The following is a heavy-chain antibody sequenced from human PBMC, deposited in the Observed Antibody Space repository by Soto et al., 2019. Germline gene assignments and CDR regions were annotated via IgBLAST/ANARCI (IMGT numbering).Heavy chain of an antibody. CDR1: GHSSSSHA. Sequence: GGSLRLSCSSSGHSSSSHAMAMSWIRQAPGKGLEWVSTISGSGDYTYYADSVKGRFTISRDNSRNMLYLQMNSLRAEDTAVYYCARGPHHYDFWSGYYTGSDYWGQGTLVTVSS. D-gene: IGHD3-3*01. CDR3: ARGPHHYDFWSGYYTGSDY. V-gene: IGHV3-23*01. CDR2: ISGSGDYT. J-gene: IGHJ4*02.